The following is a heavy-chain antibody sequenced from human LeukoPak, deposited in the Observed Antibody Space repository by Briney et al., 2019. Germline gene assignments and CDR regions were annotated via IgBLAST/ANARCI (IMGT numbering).Heavy chain of an antibody. CDR3: ARVTYYYDSSGPHYYYYYMDV. CDR1: GYTFTGYY. J-gene: IGHJ6*03. D-gene: IGHD3-22*01. V-gene: IGHV1-2*02. CDR2: INPNSGGT. Sequence: ASVKVSCKASGYTFTGYYMHWVRQAPGQGLEWMGWINPNSGGTNYAQKFQGRVTMTRDTSISTAYMELSRLRSDDTAAYYCARVTYYYDSSGPHYYYYYMDVWGKGTTVTVSS.